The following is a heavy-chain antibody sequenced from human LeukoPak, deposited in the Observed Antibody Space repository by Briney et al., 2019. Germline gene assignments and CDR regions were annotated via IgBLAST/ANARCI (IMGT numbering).Heavy chain of an antibody. D-gene: IGHD6-19*01. J-gene: IGHJ4*02. CDR2: IKQDGSEK. CDR3: ARSGRPRWLVRWPSGY. Sequence: GGSLRLSCAASGFTFSSYWMSWVRQAPGKGLEWVANIKQDGSEKYYVDSVKGRFTISRDNAKNSLYLQMNSLRAEDTAVYYCARSGRPRWLVRWPSGYWGQGTLVTVSS. CDR1: GFTFSSYW. V-gene: IGHV3-7*01.